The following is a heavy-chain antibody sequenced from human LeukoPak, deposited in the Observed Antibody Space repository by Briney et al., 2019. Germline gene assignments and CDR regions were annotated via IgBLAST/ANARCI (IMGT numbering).Heavy chain of an antibody. CDR3: AKRGYSSSWSAYYFDY. CDR2: ISGSGGST. J-gene: IGHJ4*02. Sequence: PGGSLRLSCAASGFTFSSYAMSWVRQAPGKGLEWVSAISGSGGSTYYADSVKGRFTISRDNSKNTLYLQMNSLRAEDTAVYYCAKRGYSSSWSAYYFDYWGQGTLVTASS. CDR1: GFTFSSYA. D-gene: IGHD6-13*01. V-gene: IGHV3-23*01.